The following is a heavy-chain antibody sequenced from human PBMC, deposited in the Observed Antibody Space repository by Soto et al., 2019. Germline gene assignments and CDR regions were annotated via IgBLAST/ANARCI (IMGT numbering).Heavy chain of an antibody. CDR2: ISGSGGST. V-gene: IGHV3-23*01. D-gene: IGHD5-12*01. J-gene: IGHJ4*02. CDR3: AKDQLGGYDFDY. Sequence: EVQLLESGGGLVQPGGSLRLSCAASGFTFSSYAMSWVRQAPGKGLEWVSAISGSGGSTYNADSVKGRFTISRDNSKNTLYLKMNSLRAEDTAVYYCAKDQLGGYDFDYWGQGTLVTVSS. CDR1: GFTFSSYA.